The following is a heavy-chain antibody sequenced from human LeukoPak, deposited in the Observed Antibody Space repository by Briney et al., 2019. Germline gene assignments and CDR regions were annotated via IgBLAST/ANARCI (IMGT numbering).Heavy chain of an antibody. CDR1: GGSFSAYY. CDR3: ARLYYYDSSEGDY. J-gene: IGHJ4*02. V-gene: IGHV4-34*01. CDR2: INHSGSA. D-gene: IGHD3-22*01. Sequence: SETLSLTCAVSGGSFSAYYWTWIRQPPGKGLEWIGEINHSGSANYNPSLKSRVTISLDTSKNQFSLKLSSVTAADTAVYYCARLYYYDSSEGDYWGQGTLVTVSS.